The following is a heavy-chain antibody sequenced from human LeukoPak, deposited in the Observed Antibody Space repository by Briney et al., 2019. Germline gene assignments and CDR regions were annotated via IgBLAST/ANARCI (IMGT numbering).Heavy chain of an antibody. D-gene: IGHD4-17*01. CDR1: GGSISSSSYY. CDR3: ASYGDYALEY. Sequence: SETLSLTCTVSGGSISSSSYYWGWIRQPPGKGLEWIGSIYYSGSTNYNPSLKSRVTISVDTSKNQFSLKLSSVTAADTAVYYCASYGDYALEYWGQGTLVTVSS. J-gene: IGHJ4*02. V-gene: IGHV4-39*07. CDR2: IYYSGST.